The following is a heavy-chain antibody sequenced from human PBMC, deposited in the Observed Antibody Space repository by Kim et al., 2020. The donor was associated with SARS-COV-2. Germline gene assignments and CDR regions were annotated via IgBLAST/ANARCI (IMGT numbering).Heavy chain of an antibody. CDR3: ARDRGTVTTSPLPYLAY. D-gene: IGHD4-17*01. V-gene: IGHV1-46*01. Sequence: ASVKVSCKASGYTFTSYYMHWVRQAPGQGLEWMGIINPSGGSTSYAQKFQGRVTMTRDTSTSTVYMELSSLRSEDTAVCYCARDRGTVTTSPLPYLAYWGQGTLVTVSS. CDR1: GYTFTSYY. J-gene: IGHJ4*02. CDR2: INPSGGST.